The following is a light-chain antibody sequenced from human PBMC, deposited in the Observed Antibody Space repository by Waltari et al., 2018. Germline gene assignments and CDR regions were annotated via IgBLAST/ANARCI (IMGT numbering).Light chain of an antibody. CDR3: QQCYTFPYT. CDR1: QSVVFSSNNKNY. CDR2: WAP. J-gene: IGKJ2*01. V-gene: IGKV4-1*01. Sequence: DIVLTQSPDSLAVSLGERATINCKSSQSVVFSSNNKNYLAWYQQKPGQTPKLLITWAPTRESGVPDRFTGSGSEADFTLTISGMKAEDVAVYYCQQCYTFPYTFGQGTKLEIK.